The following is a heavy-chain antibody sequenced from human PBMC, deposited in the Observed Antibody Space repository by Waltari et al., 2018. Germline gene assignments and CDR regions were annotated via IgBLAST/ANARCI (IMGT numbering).Heavy chain of an antibody. V-gene: IGHV3-23*04. CDR3: ATDYDGNAYVAFDI. CDR1: GFTFSRYW. CDR2: IYSTGSGGDT. Sequence: EVQLVESGGGLVQPGESLRLSCAASGFTFSRYWMTWVRQAPGKGLEWVSVIYSTGSGGDTYYADSVKGRFTISRDNSKNTLYLQMNSLRAGDTAMYYCATDYDGNAYVAFDIWGQGTMVTVSS. D-gene: IGHD3-22*01. J-gene: IGHJ3*02.